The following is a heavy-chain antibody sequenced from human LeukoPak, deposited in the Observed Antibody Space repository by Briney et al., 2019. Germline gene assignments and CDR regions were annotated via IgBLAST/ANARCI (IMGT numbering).Heavy chain of an antibody. CDR2: IYYSGST. CDR3: ARSFDSRGYYYYGMDV. J-gene: IGHJ6*02. CDR1: GGSISTYY. V-gene: IGHV4-59*01. D-gene: IGHD3-22*01. Sequence: PSETLSLTCTVSGGSISTYYWSWIRQPPGKGLEWIGYIYYSGSTSYNSSLKSRVTISLDTPKNQFSLKLSSVTAADTAVYYCARSFDSRGYYYYGMDVWGQGTTVTVSS.